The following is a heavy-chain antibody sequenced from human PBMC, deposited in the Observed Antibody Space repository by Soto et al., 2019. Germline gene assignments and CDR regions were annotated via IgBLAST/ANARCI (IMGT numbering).Heavy chain of an antibody. D-gene: IGHD2-8*01. CDR1: GFTFSSYS. V-gene: IGHV3-21*01. J-gene: IGHJ4*02. CDR3: ARDSSRGGMVYAPYVSY. CDR2: ISSSSSYI. Sequence: GGSLRLSCAASGFTFSSYSMNWVRQAPGKGLEWVSSISSSSSYIYYADSVKGRFTISRDNAKNSLYLQMNSLRAEDTAVYYCARDSSRGGMVYAPYVSYWGQGTLVTVSS.